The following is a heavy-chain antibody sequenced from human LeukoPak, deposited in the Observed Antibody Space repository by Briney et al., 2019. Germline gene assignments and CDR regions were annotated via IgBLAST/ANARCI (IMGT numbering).Heavy chain of an antibody. V-gene: IGHV3-7*01. CDR3: ARGPAWGAIDY. CDR1: GFSIRSSW. D-gene: IGHD7-27*01. Sequence: GGSLRLSCAVSGFSIRSSWMSWVRQTPGKGLEWVADMNEDGSGTYYVDSVKGRFTVSRDNAKNSLYLQMSSLRAEDTAVYYCARGPAWGAIDYWGQGTLVTVSS. CDR2: MNEDGSGT. J-gene: IGHJ4*02.